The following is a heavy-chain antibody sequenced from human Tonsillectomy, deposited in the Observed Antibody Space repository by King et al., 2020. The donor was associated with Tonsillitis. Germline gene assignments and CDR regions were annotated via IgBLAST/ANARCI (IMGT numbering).Heavy chain of an antibody. D-gene: IGHD1/OR15-1a*01. Sequence: TLKESGPALVKPTQTLTLTCTFSGFSLSTSAMRVSWIRQPPGKALEWLVRIDWDDDKFYSTSLKTRLTISKDTPKNQVVLTMTNLDPVDTATYYCARTNNSPYYFDYWGQGTLVTVSS. CDR3: ARTNNSPYYFDY. V-gene: IGHV2-70*04. J-gene: IGHJ4*02. CDR2: IDWDDDK. CDR1: GFSLSTSAMR.